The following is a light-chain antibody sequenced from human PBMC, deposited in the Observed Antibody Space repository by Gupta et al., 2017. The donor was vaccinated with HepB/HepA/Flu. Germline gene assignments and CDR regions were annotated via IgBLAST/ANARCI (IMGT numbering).Light chain of an antibody. Sequence: QSALTQPPSASGSPGQSATISCTGTSSDVGGYNYVSWYQQHPGKAPKLMIYEVNQRPSGVPDRFSGSKSGNTASLTVSGLQAEDEADYYCDSYAGSNNFRIFGGGTKLTVL. CDR3: DSYAGSNNFRI. V-gene: IGLV2-8*01. J-gene: IGLJ2*01. CDR2: EVN. CDR1: SSDVGGYNY.